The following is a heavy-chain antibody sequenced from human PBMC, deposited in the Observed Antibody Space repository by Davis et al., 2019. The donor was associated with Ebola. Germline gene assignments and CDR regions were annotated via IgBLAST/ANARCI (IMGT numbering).Heavy chain of an antibody. Sequence: SVKVSCKASGYTFTNYYLHWARHVPGQGLEWMGMINPNDGRTIYAQKFQGRVTVTRDTSTTTVYMDLSSLRSEDTALYYCTTPGGQDSGYDVFDIWGQGTMVTVSS. CDR1: GYTFTNYY. J-gene: IGHJ3*02. V-gene: IGHV1-46*03. CDR2: INPNDGRT. D-gene: IGHD5-12*01. CDR3: TTPGGQDSGYDVFDI.